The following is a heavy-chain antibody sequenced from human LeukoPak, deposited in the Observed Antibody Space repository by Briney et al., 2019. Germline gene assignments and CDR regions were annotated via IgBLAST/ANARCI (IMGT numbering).Heavy chain of an antibody. V-gene: IGHV1-8*01. J-gene: IGHJ6*02. D-gene: IGHD5-18*01. CDR1: GYTFTSYD. Sequence: ASVKVSCKASGYTFTSYDINWVRQATGQGLEWMGWMNPNSGNTGYAQKFQGRVTMTRNTSISTAYMELSSLRSEDTAVYYCARGTALVYRKGMDVWGQGTTVTVSS. CDR2: MNPNSGNT. CDR3: ARGTALVYRKGMDV.